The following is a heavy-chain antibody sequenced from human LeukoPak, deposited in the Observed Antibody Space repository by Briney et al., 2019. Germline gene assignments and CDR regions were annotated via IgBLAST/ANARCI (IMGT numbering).Heavy chain of an antibody. CDR3: ARDADWRLQG. CDR1: GGTFSSYA. J-gene: IGHJ4*02. D-gene: IGHD5-24*01. Sequence: GSSVKVSCKASGGTFSSYAISWVRQAPGQGLEWMGRIIPILGIANYVQKFQGRVTITADKSTSTAYMELSSLRSEDTAVYYCARDADWRLQGWGQGTLVTVSS. CDR2: IIPILGIA. V-gene: IGHV1-69*04.